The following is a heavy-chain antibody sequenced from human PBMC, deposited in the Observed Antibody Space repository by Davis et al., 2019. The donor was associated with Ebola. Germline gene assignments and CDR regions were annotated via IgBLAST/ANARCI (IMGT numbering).Heavy chain of an antibody. J-gene: IGHJ4*02. V-gene: IGHV1-18*04. Sequence: ASVKVSCKSSGYTFTSYGLVWFRTAPGLGLEWMGWISGFNTNTNFAQKFQGRVTVSKDTSTNTAYMDLRSLTSDDTAIYYCARAPNYDVLTGTSSYYFDYWGQGTLVTVSS. D-gene: IGHD3-9*01. CDR2: ISGFNTNT. CDR3: ARAPNYDVLTGTSSYYFDY. CDR1: GYTFTSYG.